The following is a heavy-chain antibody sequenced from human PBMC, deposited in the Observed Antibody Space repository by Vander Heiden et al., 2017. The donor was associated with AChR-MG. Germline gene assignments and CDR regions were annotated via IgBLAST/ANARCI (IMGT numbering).Heavy chain of an antibody. V-gene: IGHV4-39*01. Sequence: QLQLQESGPGLVKPSETLSLTCTVSGGSISSSSYYWGWIRQPPGKGLEWIGSSYYSGSTYYNPSLKSRVTISVDTSKNQFSLKLSSVTAADTAVYYCARRGKYHGSYDSSGWADYWGQGTLVTVSS. CDR1: GGSISSSSYY. CDR3: ARRGKYHGSYDSSGWADY. J-gene: IGHJ4*02. CDR2: SYYSGST. D-gene: IGHD3-22*01.